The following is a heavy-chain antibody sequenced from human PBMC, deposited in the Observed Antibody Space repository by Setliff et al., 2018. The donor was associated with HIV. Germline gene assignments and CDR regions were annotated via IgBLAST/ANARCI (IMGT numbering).Heavy chain of an antibody. J-gene: IGHJ4*02. CDR2: INWNGGST. CDR3: ARRERAYYYDSSGSVNDY. V-gene: IGHV3-20*04. D-gene: IGHD3-22*01. Sequence: GGSLRLSCAASGFTFDDYGMSWVRQAPGKGLEWVSGINWNGGSTGYADSVKGRFTISRDNAKNFLYLQMNSLRAEDTALYYCARRERAYYYDSSGSVNDYWGQGTLVTV. CDR1: GFTFDDYG.